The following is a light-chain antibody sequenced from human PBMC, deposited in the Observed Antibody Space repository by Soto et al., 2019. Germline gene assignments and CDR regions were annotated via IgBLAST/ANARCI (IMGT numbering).Light chain of an antibody. CDR3: QQANSFPPTT. CDR2: GAV. Sequence: EIVMTQSPATLSASPGERVTLSCRVSQSVSGNLAWYQQKPGQAPRLLIYGAVTRATGIPARFSGRGSGTEFTLTISSLQPEDFATYYCQQANSFPPTTFGQGTKVDIK. J-gene: IGKJ1*01. CDR1: QSVSGN. V-gene: IGKV3D-15*01.